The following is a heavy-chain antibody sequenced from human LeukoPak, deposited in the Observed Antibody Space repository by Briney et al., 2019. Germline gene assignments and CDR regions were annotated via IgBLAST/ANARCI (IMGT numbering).Heavy chain of an antibody. J-gene: IGHJ4*02. CDR3: ARAMATIYSSGGFDY. V-gene: IGHV3-53*01. Sequence: GESLKISCAASGFIVTSNYMSWVRPAPGKGLEWVSVVYSDGTTYYADSVKGRFTMSRDNSKNTLHLQMNSLRGDDTAVYYCARAMATIYSSGGFDYWGQGTLVTVSS. CDR2: VYSDGTT. CDR1: GFIVTSNY. D-gene: IGHD6-19*01.